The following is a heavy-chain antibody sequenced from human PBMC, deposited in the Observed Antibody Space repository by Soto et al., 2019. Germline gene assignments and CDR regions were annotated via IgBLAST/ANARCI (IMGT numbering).Heavy chain of an antibody. V-gene: IGHV2-5*02. CDR1: GFSISADGVG. CDR3: AHSRRRASCSGGNCYHFDS. D-gene: IGHD2-15*01. CDR2: VYWDDDK. Sequence: QITLKESGPSLVKPTQTLTLTCSCSGFSISADGVGVGWIRQPPGKALEWLAIVYWDDDKRYSPSLKSRLTITMDTSRNQVVLTMTNVDQVDTGTYFRAHSRRRASCSGGNCYHFDSWGQGTLVTVSS. J-gene: IGHJ4*02.